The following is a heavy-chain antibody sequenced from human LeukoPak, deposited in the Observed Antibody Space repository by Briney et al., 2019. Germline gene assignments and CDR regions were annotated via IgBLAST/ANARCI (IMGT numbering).Heavy chain of an antibody. CDR2: IYTSGST. D-gene: IGHD1-26*01. Sequence: PSETLSLTCTVSGVTISSGSYYWSWIRQPAGKGLEWIGRIYTSGSTNYNPSLKSRVTISVDTSKNQFSLKLSSVTAADTAVYYCARGRGIVKFDYWGQGTLVTVSS. V-gene: IGHV4-61*02. J-gene: IGHJ4*02. CDR3: ARGRGIVKFDY. CDR1: GVTISSGSYY.